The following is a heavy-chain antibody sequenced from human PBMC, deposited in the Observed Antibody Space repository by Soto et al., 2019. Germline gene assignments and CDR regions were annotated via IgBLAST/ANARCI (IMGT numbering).Heavy chain of an antibody. Sequence: PGGSLRLCCAASGFTVSSNYTSWVRQAPGRGLEWVSIIYPAGSTYYADSVQGRFTISRDNSKNTLYLQMNSLRAEDTAVYYCARDSQGLPAASPGFYYYGMDVWGQGTTVTVSS. V-gene: IGHV3-53*01. CDR1: GFTVSSNY. D-gene: IGHD2-2*01. CDR2: IYPAGST. CDR3: ARDSQGLPAASPGFYYYGMDV. J-gene: IGHJ6*02.